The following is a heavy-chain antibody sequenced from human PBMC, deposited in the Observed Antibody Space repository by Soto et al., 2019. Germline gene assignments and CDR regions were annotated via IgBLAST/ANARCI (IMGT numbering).Heavy chain of an antibody. Sequence: ASETLSLTCAVSGGSISSGGYSWSWIRQPPGKGLEWIGYIYHSGSTYYNPSLKSRVTISVDRSKNQFSLKLSSVTAADTAVYYCASTYYDYVWGSYRYDYWGQGTLVTVSS. CDR1: GGSISSGGYS. D-gene: IGHD3-16*02. CDR2: IYHSGST. J-gene: IGHJ4*02. CDR3: ASTYYDYVWGSYRYDY. V-gene: IGHV4-30-2*01.